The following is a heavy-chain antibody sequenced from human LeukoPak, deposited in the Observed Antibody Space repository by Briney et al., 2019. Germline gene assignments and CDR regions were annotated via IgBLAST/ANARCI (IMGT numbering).Heavy chain of an antibody. CDR2: IYTSGST. D-gene: IGHD5/OR15-5a*01. V-gene: IGHV4-61*02. J-gene: IGHJ6*03. CDR3: ARGTVSMYYMDV. CDR1: GGSISSGSYY. Sequence: PSETLSLTCTVSGGSISSGSYYWSWIRQPAGKGLEWIGRIYTSGSTNYNPSLKSRVTISLDTSKNQFSVRLSSVTAADTAVYYCARGTVSMYYMDVWGKGTTVTISS.